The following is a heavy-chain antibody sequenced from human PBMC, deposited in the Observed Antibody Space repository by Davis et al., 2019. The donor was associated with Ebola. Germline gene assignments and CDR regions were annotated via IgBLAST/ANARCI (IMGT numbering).Heavy chain of an antibody. Sequence: MPSETLSLTCTAPGGSISNYYWSWIRQSPGKGLEWIAYMYYGGTTSYNPSLKSRVTISLDTPKNQFSLKLTSVTAADTAVYYCARHTSYGGKTWFDPWGQGTLVTVSS. D-gene: IGHD4-23*01. V-gene: IGHV4-59*08. CDR3: ARHTSYGGKTWFDP. J-gene: IGHJ5*02. CDR2: MYYGGTT. CDR1: GGSISNYY.